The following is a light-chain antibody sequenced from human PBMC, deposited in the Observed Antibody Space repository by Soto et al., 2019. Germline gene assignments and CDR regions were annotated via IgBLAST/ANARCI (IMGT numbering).Light chain of an antibody. V-gene: IGKV1-39*01. CDR3: QQTYSNQWT. Sequence: DIQMTQSPSSLSAFVGDRVTITCRASQSISTYLNWYQQKPGKAPNLLIYAASSLQSGVPSRFSGSGSVKEFTLTISSLKPEDFGTYYCQQTYSNQWTLGQGTKVDIK. CDR1: QSISTY. CDR2: AAS. J-gene: IGKJ1*01.